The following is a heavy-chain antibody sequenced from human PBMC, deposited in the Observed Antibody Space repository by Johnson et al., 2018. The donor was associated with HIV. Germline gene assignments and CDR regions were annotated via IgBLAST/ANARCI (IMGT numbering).Heavy chain of an antibody. CDR3: AKDWGSRIAAAGSYAFDI. J-gene: IGHJ3*02. V-gene: IGHV3-30*02. CDR2: IWYDGSNK. CDR1: GFTFSSYG. D-gene: IGHD6-13*01. Sequence: QVQLVESGGGVVRPGGSLRLSCAASGFTFSSYGMHWVRQAPGKGLEWVAVIWYDGSNKYYADSVKGRFTISRDNSKNTLYLQMNSLRAEDTAVYYCAKDWGSRIAAAGSYAFDIWGQGTMVTVSS.